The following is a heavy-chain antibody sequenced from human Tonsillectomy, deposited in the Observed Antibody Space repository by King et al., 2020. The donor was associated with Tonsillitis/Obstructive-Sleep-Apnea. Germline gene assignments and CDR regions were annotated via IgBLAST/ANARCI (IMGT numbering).Heavy chain of an antibody. Sequence: VQLVESGAEVKKPGESLRISCQGSGYSFSTYWINWLRQMPGKGLEWMGTIDPSDSYTNCSPSFQGHVTISADNAISTAYLQWSSLKASDTAVYFCARSGTTEVYYSYVMDVWGQGTTVTVSS. CDR3: ARSGTTEVYYSYVMDV. CDR2: IDPSDSYT. CDR1: GYSFSTYW. V-gene: IGHV5-10-1*03. J-gene: IGHJ6*02. D-gene: IGHD1-7*01.